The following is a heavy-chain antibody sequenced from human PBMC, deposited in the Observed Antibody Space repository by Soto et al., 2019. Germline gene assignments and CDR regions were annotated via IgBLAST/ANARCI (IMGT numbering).Heavy chain of an antibody. V-gene: IGHV3-21*01. J-gene: IGHJ3*02. D-gene: IGHD1-1*01. CDR3: ARDPKLDAFDI. CDR2: ISLRGRFI. Sequence: PGGSLRLSCAASGFSFSDSTMNWVRQAPGKGLEWVSSISLRGRFIYYADSVKGCFTISRDNANNSLYLQMNSLRPEDTAVYFCARDPKLDAFDIWGQGTMVTVS. CDR1: GFSFSDST.